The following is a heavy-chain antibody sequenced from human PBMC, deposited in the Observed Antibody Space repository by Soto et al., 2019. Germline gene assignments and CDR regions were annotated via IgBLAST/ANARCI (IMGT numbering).Heavy chain of an antibody. D-gene: IGHD3-3*02. CDR1: VFTFSDYY. CDR3: ARDIRLSRS. V-gene: IGHV3-11*01. CDR2: ISSSGSTI. Sequence: PVGSLRLSCASSVFTFSDYYMSCIRHAPGKGLEWVSYISSSGSTIYYADSVKGRFTISRDNAKNSLYLQMNSLRAEDTAVYYCARDIRLSRSWGQRTTVNVSS. J-gene: IGHJ6*02.